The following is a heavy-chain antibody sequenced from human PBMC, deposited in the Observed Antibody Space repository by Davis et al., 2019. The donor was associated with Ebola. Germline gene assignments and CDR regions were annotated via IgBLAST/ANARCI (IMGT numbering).Heavy chain of an antibody. D-gene: IGHD7-27*01. CDR2: TYYSSKWYN. J-gene: IGHJ4*02. CDR3: ARYPWGLKGPDH. Sequence: HPQTLSLTCVISGDSVSRGSAAWIWIRQSPSRGLEWLGRTYYSSKWYNDYAVSVRSRITITPDTSKNQFSLQLKSVIPEDAAVYYCARYPWGLKGPDHWGQGTLVTVSS. CDR1: GDSVSRGSAA. V-gene: IGHV6-1*01.